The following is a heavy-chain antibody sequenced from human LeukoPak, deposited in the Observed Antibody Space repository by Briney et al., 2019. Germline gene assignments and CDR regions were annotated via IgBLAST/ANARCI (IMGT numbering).Heavy chain of an antibody. D-gene: IGHD1-1*01. Sequence: GASVKVSCKASGYTFINYDIMWVRQATGQGLEWMGCMNSNTGNTGYAQRFQGRVTMTRDTSRSTAYMELSSLGSEDTAVYYCTRGRGGTIDRGYMDYWGQGSLITVSS. CDR3: TRGRGGTIDRGYMDY. V-gene: IGHV1-8*01. J-gene: IGHJ4*02. CDR2: MNSNTGNT. CDR1: GYTFINYD.